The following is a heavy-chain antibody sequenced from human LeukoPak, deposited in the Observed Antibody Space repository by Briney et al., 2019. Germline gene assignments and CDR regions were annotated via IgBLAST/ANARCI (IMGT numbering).Heavy chain of an antibody. CDR1: GFTFSSYW. V-gene: IGHV3-7*03. CDR2: INHNGNVN. CDR3: ARAIFSSVYYYYGMDV. J-gene: IGHJ6*02. Sequence: GGSLRLSCAASGFTFSSYWMNWARQAPGKGLEWVASINHNGNVNYYVDSVKGRFTISRDNAKSSLYLQMSNLRAEDTAVYYCARAIFSSVYYYYGMDVWGQGTTVTVSS. D-gene: IGHD3-3*01.